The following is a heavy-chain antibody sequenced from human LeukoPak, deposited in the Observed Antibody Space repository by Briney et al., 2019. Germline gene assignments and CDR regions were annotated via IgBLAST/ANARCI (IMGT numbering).Heavy chain of an antibody. Sequence: PGGSLRLSCAASGFTFKKTWMTWVRQAPGKGLEWVANINDDGVEKYYVDSVRGRFTISRDNVKNSLYLQLNSLRAEDTAVYLCARDRAYGALDLWGLGTVVTVSS. D-gene: IGHD1-26*01. CDR1: GFTFKKTW. CDR2: INDDGVEK. V-gene: IGHV3-7*05. J-gene: IGHJ3*01. CDR3: ARDRAYGALDL.